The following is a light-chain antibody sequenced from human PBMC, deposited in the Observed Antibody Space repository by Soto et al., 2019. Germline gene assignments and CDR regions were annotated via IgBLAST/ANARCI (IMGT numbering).Light chain of an antibody. CDR1: HTISTY. CDR2: AAS. V-gene: IGKV1-39*01. CDR3: QQSFGSPST. Sequence: DIQLTQSPSSVSASIGHRVTITCRASHTISTYLNWYQTKPGKAPQRLIYAASTLQNAVPSRFSGSGSGTDFTLTISSLQPEDFATYYCQQSFGSPSTFGQGTKVDIK. J-gene: IGKJ1*01.